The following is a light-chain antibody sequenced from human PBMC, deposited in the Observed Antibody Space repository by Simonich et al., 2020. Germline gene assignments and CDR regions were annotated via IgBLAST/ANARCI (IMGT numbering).Light chain of an antibody. V-gene: IGKV1-33*01. CDR1: QSISNY. CDR3: QQYDNLPLT. J-gene: IGKJ4*01. CDR2: DAS. Sequence: DIQMTQSPSSLSASVGNRVTNTCRASQSISNYLNWYQQKPGKAPKLLIYDASNLETGVPSRFSGSGSGTDFTFTISSLQPEDIATYYCQQYDNLPLTFGGGTKVEIK.